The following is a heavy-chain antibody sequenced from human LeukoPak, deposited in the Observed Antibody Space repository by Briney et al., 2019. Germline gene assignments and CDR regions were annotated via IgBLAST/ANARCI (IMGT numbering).Heavy chain of an antibody. D-gene: IGHD6-19*01. J-gene: IGHJ3*02. CDR3: AREAYSSAWYPSAFDI. V-gene: IGHV3-48*03. CDR1: GFTFSGYE. Sequence: GGSLRLSCAASGFTFSGYEMNWVRQAPGKGLEWVSYISTSGTTIYYADSVKGRFTISRDNAKNSLYLQMNSLRAEDTAVYYCAREAYSSAWYPSAFDIWGQGTMVSVS. CDR2: ISTSGTTI.